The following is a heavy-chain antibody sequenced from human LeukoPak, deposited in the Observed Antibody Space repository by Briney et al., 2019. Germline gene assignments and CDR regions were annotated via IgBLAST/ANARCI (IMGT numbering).Heavy chain of an antibody. CDR1: GFSFSDFW. D-gene: IGHD6-13*01. CDR3: ARGGRGSSWFDN. Sequence: GGSLRLSCAASGFSFSDFWMSWVRQAPGKGLEWVANIKQDGSEKYYVDSVKGRFTISRDNVKNSLYLQMNSLRAEDTAVYYCARGGRGSSWFDNWGQGTLVTVSS. CDR2: IKQDGSEK. V-gene: IGHV3-7*01. J-gene: IGHJ4*02.